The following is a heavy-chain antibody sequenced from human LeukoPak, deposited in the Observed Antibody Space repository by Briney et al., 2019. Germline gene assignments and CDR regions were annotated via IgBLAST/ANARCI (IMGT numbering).Heavy chain of an antibody. CDR3: ARRYCSGGSCYPYYFDY. V-gene: IGHV3-9*01. CDR1: GFTFDDYA. D-gene: IGHD2-15*01. Sequence: GGSLRLSCAASGFTFDDYAMHWVRQAPGKGLEWVSGISWNSGSIVYADSVKGRFTISRDNAKNSLYLQMNSLRAEDTALYYCARRYCSGGSCYPYYFDYWGQGTLVTVSS. CDR2: ISWNSGSI. J-gene: IGHJ4*02.